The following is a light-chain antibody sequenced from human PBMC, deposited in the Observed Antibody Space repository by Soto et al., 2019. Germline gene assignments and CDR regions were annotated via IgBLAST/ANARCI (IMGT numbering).Light chain of an antibody. J-gene: IGLJ2*01. CDR3: SSYTSSSTVV. CDR1: SSDLGGYNY. CDR2: DVS. V-gene: IGLV2-14*01. Sequence: QSALTQSASVSGSPGQSITISCTGTSSDLGGYNYVSWYQQHPGKAPKVMIFDVSNRPPGVSHRFSGSKSGNTASLTISGLQAEDEADYYCSSYTSSSTVVFGGGTKLTVL.